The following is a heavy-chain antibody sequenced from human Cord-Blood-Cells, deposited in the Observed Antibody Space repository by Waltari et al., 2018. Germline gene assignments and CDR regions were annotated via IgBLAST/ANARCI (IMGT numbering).Heavy chain of an antibody. CDR1: GYTFTSYD. CDR2: FNPNSGNT. CDR3: ARLVGSSSSGGDY. J-gene: IGHJ4*02. Sequence: QVQLVQSGAEVKKPGASVKVSCKASGYTFTSYDINWVRQATGQGLEGRGWFNPNSGNTGYAKKFQGRVTITRTTAISTAYMELSSLRSEDTAVYYCARLVGSSSSGGDYWGQGTLVTVSS. D-gene: IGHD6-6*01. V-gene: IGHV1-8*03.